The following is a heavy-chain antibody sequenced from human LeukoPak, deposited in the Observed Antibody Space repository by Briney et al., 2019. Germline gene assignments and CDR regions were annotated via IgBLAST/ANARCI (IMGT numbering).Heavy chain of an antibody. CDR2: INPSGGST. J-gene: IGHJ4*02. D-gene: IGHD3-3*01. CDR1: GYTFTSYY. V-gene: IGHV1-46*01. Sequence: GASVKVSCKASGYTFTSYYIHWVRQAPGQGLEWMGIINPSGGSTGHAQKFQGRFTMTRDTSTSTVYMELSSLTSDDTAVYYCARATTIFGVVIIFFDTWGQGTLVTVSS. CDR3: ARATTIFGVVIIFFDT.